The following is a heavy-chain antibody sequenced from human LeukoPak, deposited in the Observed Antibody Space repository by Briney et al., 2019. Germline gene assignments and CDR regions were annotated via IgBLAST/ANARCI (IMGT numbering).Heavy chain of an antibody. V-gene: IGHV4-34*01. CDR2: INHSGST. D-gene: IGHD3-10*01. Sequence: SETLSLTCAVYGGSFSGYYWSWIRQPPGKGLEWIGEINHSGSTNYNPSLKSRVTISVDTSKNQFSLKLSSMTAADTAVYYCARVRGVRGVSYYYYGMDVWGQGTTVTVSS. CDR3: ARVRGVRGVSYYYYGMDV. CDR1: GGSFSGYY. J-gene: IGHJ6*02.